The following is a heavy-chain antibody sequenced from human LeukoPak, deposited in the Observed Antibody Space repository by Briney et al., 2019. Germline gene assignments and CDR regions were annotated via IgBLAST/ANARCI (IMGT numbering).Heavy chain of an antibody. D-gene: IGHD6-19*01. CDR3: ARDKTDSSGWHPNWFDP. CDR1: GYTFTSYG. J-gene: IGHJ5*02. CDR2: ISAYNGNT. Sequence: ASVKVSCKASGYTFTSYGISWVRQAPGQGLEWMGWISAYNGNTNYAQKLQGRVTMTTDTSTSTAYMELRSLGSDDTAVYYCARDKTDSSGWHPNWFDPWGQGTLVTVSS. V-gene: IGHV1-18*04.